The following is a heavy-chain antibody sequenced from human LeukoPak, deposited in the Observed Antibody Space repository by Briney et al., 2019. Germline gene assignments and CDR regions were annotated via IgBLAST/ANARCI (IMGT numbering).Heavy chain of an antibody. CDR2: LGSAGDK. Sequence: GGSLRLSCAASGFTLSDYDIHWVRQPIGKGLDWVSGLGSAGDKYHAGSERGRFTISRGDAENSVYLQMNGLRPEDTAIYYCARAKRETSTRPWTSGMDVWGQGTRVTVSS. V-gene: IGHV3-13*01. CDR3: ARAKRETSTRPWTSGMDV. CDR1: GFTLSDYD. D-gene: IGHD3/OR15-3a*01. J-gene: IGHJ6*02.